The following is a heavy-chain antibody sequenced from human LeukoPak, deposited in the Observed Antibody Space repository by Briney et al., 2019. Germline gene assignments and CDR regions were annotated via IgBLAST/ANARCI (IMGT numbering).Heavy chain of an antibody. D-gene: IGHD2-2*01. J-gene: IGHJ5*02. Sequence: ASVKVSCKASGYTFTSYDINWVRQAPGQGLEWMGGIIPIFGTANYAQKFQGRVTITADKSTSTAYMELSSLRSEDTAVYYCARDGCSSTSCYPRTTNWFDPWGQGTLVTVSS. CDR1: GYTFTSYD. CDR2: IIPIFGTA. CDR3: ARDGCSSTSCYPRTTNWFDP. V-gene: IGHV1-69*06.